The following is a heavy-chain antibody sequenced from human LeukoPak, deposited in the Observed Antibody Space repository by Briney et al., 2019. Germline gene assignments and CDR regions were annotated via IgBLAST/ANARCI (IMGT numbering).Heavy chain of an antibody. CDR3: AKVKWELLGWFDP. CDR1: GFTFSSYA. Sequence: GGSLRLSCAASGFTFSSYAMSWVRQAPGKGLEWVSAISGSGGSTYYADSVKGRFTISRDNCKNTVYLQMNSLRAEDTAVYYCAKVKWELLGWFDPWGQGTLVTVSS. J-gene: IGHJ5*02. V-gene: IGHV3-23*01. D-gene: IGHD1-26*01. CDR2: ISGSGGST.